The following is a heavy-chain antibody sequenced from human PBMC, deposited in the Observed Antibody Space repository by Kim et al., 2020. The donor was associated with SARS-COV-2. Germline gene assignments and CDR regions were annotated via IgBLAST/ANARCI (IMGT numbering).Heavy chain of an antibody. CDR3: ATADIVGAKYYCCGMDV. D-gene: IGHD1-26*01. J-gene: IGHJ6*02. V-gene: IGHV3-15*01. Sequence: VKDKFTIARDDSKNTLYLQMNSLKPEDTAVYYWATADIVGAKYYCCGMDVWGQGTTVTVSS.